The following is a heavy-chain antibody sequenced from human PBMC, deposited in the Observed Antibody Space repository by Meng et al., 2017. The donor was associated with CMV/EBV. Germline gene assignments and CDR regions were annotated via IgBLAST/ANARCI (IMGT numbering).Heavy chain of an antibody. D-gene: IGHD3-3*01. V-gene: IGHV1-69*05. CDR3: ASYEDPSYYDFWSGYYSRNRRRQAGYYYYYGMDV. CDR2: IIPIFGTA. J-gene: IGHJ6*02. Sequence: SVKVSCKASGGTFSSYAISWVRQAPGQGLEWMGGIIPIFGTANYAQKFQGRVTITTDESTSTAYMELSSLRSEDTAVYYCASYEDPSYYDFWSGYYSRNRRRQAGYYYYYGMDVWGQGTTVTGLL. CDR1: GGTFSSYA.